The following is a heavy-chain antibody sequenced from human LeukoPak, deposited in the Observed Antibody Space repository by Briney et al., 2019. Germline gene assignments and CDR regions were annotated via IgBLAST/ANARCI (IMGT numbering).Heavy chain of an antibody. CDR3: ARDWYDY. D-gene: IGHD6-13*01. Sequence: GGSLRLSCAASGCTFSTYAMIWVRQAPGKGLEWVSVIGGSGSYTYYADSVKGRFTISRDNSKDTLYLQMNSLRPEDTAVYYCARDWYDYWGQGTLVTVSS. CDR1: GCTFSTYA. V-gene: IGHV3-23*01. J-gene: IGHJ4*02. CDR2: IGGSGSYT.